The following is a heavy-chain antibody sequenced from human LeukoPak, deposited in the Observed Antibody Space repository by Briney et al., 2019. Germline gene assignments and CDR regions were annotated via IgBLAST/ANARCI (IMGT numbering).Heavy chain of an antibody. J-gene: IGHJ4*02. V-gene: IGHV3-30*18. D-gene: IGHD6-13*01. CDR2: ISYDGSNK. CDR1: GFTLSAYA. Sequence: GRSLRLSCAASGFTLSAYAMHWVRQAPGKGLEWVALISYDGSNKYYADFVKGRFTISRDSSKNTLYLQVNSLRAEDTAVYYCAKERLGSSWYPNYFDYWGQGTLVTVSS. CDR3: AKERLGSSWYPNYFDY.